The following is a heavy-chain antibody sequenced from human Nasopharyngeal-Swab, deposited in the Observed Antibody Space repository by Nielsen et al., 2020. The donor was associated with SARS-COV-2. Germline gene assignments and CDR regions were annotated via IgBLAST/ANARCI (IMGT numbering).Heavy chain of an antibody. J-gene: IGHJ6*03. CDR3: ARDYDSSGYPVTPDYYYYMDV. CDR1: GYTFTSYY. Sequence: ASVKVSCKASGYTFTSYYMHWVRQAPGQGLEWMGIINPSGGSTSYAQKFQGRVTMTRDTSTSTVYMELSSLRSEDTAVYYCARDYDSSGYPVTPDYYYYMDVWGKGTTVTVSS. V-gene: IGHV1-46*01. CDR2: INPSGGST. D-gene: IGHD3-22*01.